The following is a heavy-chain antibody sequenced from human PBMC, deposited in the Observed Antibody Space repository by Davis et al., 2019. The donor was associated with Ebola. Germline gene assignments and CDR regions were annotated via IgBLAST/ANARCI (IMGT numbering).Heavy chain of an antibody. CDR3: ASFRFNSPPN. V-gene: IGHV3-66*01. J-gene: IGHJ4*02. CDR1: GLARSNY. CDR2: LFSGSGGST. D-gene: IGHD3-3*01. Sequence: GESLKISCAVSGLARSNYMSWVRQAPGKGLEWVSLLFSGSGGSTYYADSVKGRFTISRDSSEKTLYLQMNTLRAEDTAVYFCASFRFNSPPNWGQGTRVTVAS.